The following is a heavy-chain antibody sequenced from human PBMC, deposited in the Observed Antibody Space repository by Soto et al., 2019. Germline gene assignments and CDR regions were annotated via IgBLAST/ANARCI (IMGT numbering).Heavy chain of an antibody. J-gene: IGHJ6*02. CDR3: AADKIGQLGVGMAAAGTRHYYYGMDV. CDR2: IVVGSGNT. D-gene: IGHD6-13*01. V-gene: IGHV1-58*01. CDR1: GFTFTSSA. Sequence: GASVKVSCKASGFTFTSSAVQWVRQARGQRLEWIGWIVVGSGNTNYAQKFQERVTITRDMSTSTAYMELSSLRPEDTAVYYCAADKIGQLGVGMAAAGTRHYYYGMDVWGQGTTVTVSS.